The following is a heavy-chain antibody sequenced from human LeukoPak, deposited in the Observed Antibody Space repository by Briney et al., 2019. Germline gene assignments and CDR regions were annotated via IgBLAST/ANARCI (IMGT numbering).Heavy chain of an antibody. CDR2: ITSTSSYK. V-gene: IGHV3-21*01. CDR3: ASRGGQRWLQWGWFDP. CDR1: GFTFSNYN. D-gene: IGHD5-24*01. Sequence: PGGSLRLSCAAPGFTFSNYNMNWVRQAPGKGLEWVSSITSTSSYKFYADSVKGRFTISRDNAKNSLYLQMNSLRVEDTAVYYCASRGGQRWLQWGWFDPWGQGTLVTVSS. J-gene: IGHJ5*02.